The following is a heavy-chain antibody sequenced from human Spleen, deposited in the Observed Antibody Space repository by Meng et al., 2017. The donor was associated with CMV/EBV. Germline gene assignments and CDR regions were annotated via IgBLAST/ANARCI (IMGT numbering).Heavy chain of an antibody. CDR2: INHSGST. D-gene: IGHD2-2*01. CDR1: GGSVSSGSYY. J-gene: IGHJ3*02. V-gene: IGHV4-61*01. Sequence: SETLSLTCTVSGGSVSSGSYYWSWIRQPPGKGLEWIGEINHSGSTNYNPSLKSRVTISVDTSKNQFSLKLSSVTAADTAVYYCARGFGGIVVPAAHAGSYSSSQNQNQAFDIWGQGTMVTVSS. CDR3: ARGFGGIVVPAAHAGSYSSSQNQNQAFDI.